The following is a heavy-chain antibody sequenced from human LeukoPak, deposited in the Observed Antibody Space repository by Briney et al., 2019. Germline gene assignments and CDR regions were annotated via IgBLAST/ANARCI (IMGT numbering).Heavy chain of an antibody. CDR3: ASPLGGFDN. D-gene: IGHD3-16*01. Sequence: SETLSLTCSVSGGSISGSGYYWAWIRQPPGKGLEWIGSIYYTGSTHYNSSLKSRVTMSVDTSKNQFSLELSSVTAADTAVYYCASPLGGFDNWGQGTLVTVSS. V-gene: IGHV4-39*01. CDR1: GGSISGSGYY. CDR2: IYYTGST. J-gene: IGHJ4*02.